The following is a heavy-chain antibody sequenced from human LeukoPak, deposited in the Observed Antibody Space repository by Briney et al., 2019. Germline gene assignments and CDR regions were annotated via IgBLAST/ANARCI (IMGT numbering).Heavy chain of an antibody. J-gene: IGHJ6*03. CDR2: INPSDGAT. D-gene: IGHD3-16*01. CDR1: GYTFTTYY. V-gene: IGHV1-46*01. Sequence: ASVKVSCKASGYTFTTYYIHWVRQAPGQGLEWMGMINPSDGATTYAQNFQGRGPMTRAMSTTTVDVDVRPLRSADTGVYCWGRERRGGMSVNLGGLFASYHNYNYMDVWGRGTTVTVSS. CDR3: GRERRGGMSVNLGGLFASYHNYNYMDV.